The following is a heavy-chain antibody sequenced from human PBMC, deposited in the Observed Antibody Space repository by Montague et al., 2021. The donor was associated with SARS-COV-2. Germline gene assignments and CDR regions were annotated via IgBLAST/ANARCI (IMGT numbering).Heavy chain of an antibody. Sequence: SETLSLTCTVSGASISSRSYYWGWIRQPPGKGLEWIGFKYYSGSIYYNPTLKSRVTISVDTSKNQFSLKLSSVTAADTAVYYCARVRYYGSGTSLGMDVWGQGTTVTVSS. CDR2: KYYSGSI. D-gene: IGHD3-10*01. CDR3: ARVRYYGSGTSLGMDV. CDR1: GASISSRSYY. J-gene: IGHJ6*02. V-gene: IGHV4-39*01.